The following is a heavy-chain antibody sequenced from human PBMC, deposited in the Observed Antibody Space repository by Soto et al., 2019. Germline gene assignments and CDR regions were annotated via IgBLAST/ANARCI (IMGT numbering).Heavy chain of an antibody. D-gene: IGHD3-3*01. CDR2: INHSGST. CDR1: GGSFSGYY. Sequence: SETLSLTCAVYGGSFSGYYWSWIRQPPGKGLEWIGEINHSGSTNYNPSLKSRVTISVDTSKNQFSLKLSSVTAADTAVYYCARGWRSYFDYWGQGTLVTVSS. J-gene: IGHJ4*02. V-gene: IGHV4-34*01. CDR3: ARGWRSYFDY.